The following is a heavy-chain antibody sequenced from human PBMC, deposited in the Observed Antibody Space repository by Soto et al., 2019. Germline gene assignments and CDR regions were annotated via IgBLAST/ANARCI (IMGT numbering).Heavy chain of an antibody. V-gene: IGHV3-11*04. CDR2: ISSSGSTI. Sequence: GGSLRLSCAASGFTFSDYYMSWIRQAPGKGLEWVSYISSSGSTIYYADSVKGRFTISRDNAKNSLYLQMNSLRAEDTAVYYCAMIIVGAPRVAFDMWGQGTMVTVS. CDR1: GFTFSDYY. CDR3: AMIIVGAPRVAFDM. D-gene: IGHD1-26*01. J-gene: IGHJ3*02.